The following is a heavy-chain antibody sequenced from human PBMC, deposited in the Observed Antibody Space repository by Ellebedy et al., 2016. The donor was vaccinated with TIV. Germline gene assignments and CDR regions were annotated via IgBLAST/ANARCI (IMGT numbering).Heavy chain of an antibody. V-gene: IGHV1-2*02. CDR3: ARDSRRDGYNYNWFDP. CDR2: INPNSGGT. D-gene: IGHD5-24*01. J-gene: IGHJ5*02. CDR1: GYTFTGYY. Sequence: ASVKVSCXASGYTFTGYYMHWVRQAPGQGLEWMGWINPNSGGTNYAQKFQGRVTMTRDTSISTAYMELSRLRSDDTAVYYCARDSRRDGYNYNWFDPWGQGTLVTVSS.